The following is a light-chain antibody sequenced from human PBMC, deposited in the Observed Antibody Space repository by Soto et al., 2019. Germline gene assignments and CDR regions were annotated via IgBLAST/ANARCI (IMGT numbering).Light chain of an antibody. J-gene: IGKJ5*01. CDR3: QQANIFTLT. CDR1: QGISRW. V-gene: IGKV1-12*01. CDR2: GAS. Sequence: DIQMTQSPSFVSASVGDRVTITCRASQGISRWLAWYQQRPGKAPELLIYGASSLQSGVQSRFSGSGSGTYFTLTISSLQPEDFATYYCQQANIFTLTFGQGTRLEIK.